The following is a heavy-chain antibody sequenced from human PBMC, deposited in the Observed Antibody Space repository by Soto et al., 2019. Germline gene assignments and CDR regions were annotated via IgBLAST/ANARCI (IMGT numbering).Heavy chain of an antibody. CDR3: AKSYAYYDFWSGYYPEGLFDY. D-gene: IGHD3-3*01. V-gene: IGHV3-23*01. CDR1: GFTFSSYA. Sequence: GGSLRLSCAASGFTFSSYAMSWVRQAPGKGLEWVSAISGSGGSTYYADSVKGRFTISRDNSKNTLYLQMNSLRAEDTAVYYCAKSYAYYDFWSGYYPEGLFDYWGQGTLVTVSS. J-gene: IGHJ4*02. CDR2: ISGSGGST.